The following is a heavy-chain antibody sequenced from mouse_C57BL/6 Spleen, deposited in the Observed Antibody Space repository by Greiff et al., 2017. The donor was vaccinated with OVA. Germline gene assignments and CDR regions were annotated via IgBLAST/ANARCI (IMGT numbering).Heavy chain of an antibody. CDR1: GYTFTSYW. CDR3: ERRAWLRREGNYFEY. Sequence: QVQLQQPGAELVKPGASVKLSCKASGYTFTSYWMHWVKQRPGRGLEWIGRIDPNSGGTKYNEKFKSKATLTVDKPSSTAYMQLSSLTSEDSAVYYCERRAWLRREGNYFEYWGQGTTLTVSS. CDR2: IDPNSGGT. V-gene: IGHV1-72*01. D-gene: IGHD2-2*01. J-gene: IGHJ2*01.